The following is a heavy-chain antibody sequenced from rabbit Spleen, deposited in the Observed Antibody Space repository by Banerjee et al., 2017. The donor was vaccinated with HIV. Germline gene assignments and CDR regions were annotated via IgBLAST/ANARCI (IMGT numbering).Heavy chain of an antibody. CDR2: IRVIDGET. D-gene: IGHD4-2*01. CDR1: GFSFSSSYW. J-gene: IGHJ4*01. Sequence: QSLEESGGDLVKPGASLTLTCTASGFSFSSSYWIWWVRQAPGKGLEWIARIRVIDGETWYASWAKGRFTISKTSSTTVTLQMTGLTVADTATYFCATDYDGNDGGTDWAFGLWGPGTLVTVS. V-gene: IGHV1S40*01. CDR3: ATDYDGNDGGTDWAFGL.